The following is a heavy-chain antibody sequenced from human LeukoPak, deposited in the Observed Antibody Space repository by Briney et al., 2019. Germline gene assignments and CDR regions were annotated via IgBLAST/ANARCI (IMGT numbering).Heavy chain of an antibody. D-gene: IGHD2-15*01. Sequence: PGRSLRLSCAASGFTFSSYAMHWVRQAPGKGLEWVAVISYDGSNKYYADSVKGRFTISRDNSKNTLYLQMNSLRAEDTAVYYCARGEIGYCSGGSCYSKEYFQHWGQGTLVTVSS. CDR2: ISYDGSNK. CDR1: GFTFSSYA. J-gene: IGHJ1*01. CDR3: ARGEIGYCSGGSCYSKEYFQH. V-gene: IGHV3-30-3*01.